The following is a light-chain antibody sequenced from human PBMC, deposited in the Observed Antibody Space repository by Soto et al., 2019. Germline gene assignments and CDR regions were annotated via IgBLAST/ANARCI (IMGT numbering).Light chain of an antibody. CDR3: QQYNSYPIT. J-gene: IGKJ4*01. CDR2: DAS. CDR1: QRISSW. Sequence: DVPLTQSPSFLSASEGDRVTITCQASQRISSWLAWYQQKPGNAPKLLIYDASSLESGVPSRFSGSGSGTEFTLTISSLQPDDVATYYCQQYNSYPITFGGGTKLDI. V-gene: IGKV1-5*01.